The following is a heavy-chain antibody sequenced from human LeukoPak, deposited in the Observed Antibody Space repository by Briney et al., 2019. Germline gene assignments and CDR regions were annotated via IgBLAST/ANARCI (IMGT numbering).Heavy chain of an antibody. Sequence: GGSLRLTCAASGFTFSSYGMDWVRQAPVKGLEWVAFIRYDGSNKYYADSVKGRFTISRDNSKNTLYLQMNSLRAEDTAVYYCAKQRPGTPSGLDYWGQGTLVTVSS. J-gene: IGHJ4*02. CDR1: GFTFSSYG. D-gene: IGHD3-10*01. CDR2: IRYDGSNK. V-gene: IGHV3-30*02. CDR3: AKQRPGTPSGLDY.